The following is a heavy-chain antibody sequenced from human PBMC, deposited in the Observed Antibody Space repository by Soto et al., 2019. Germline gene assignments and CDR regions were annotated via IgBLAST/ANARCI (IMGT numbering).Heavy chain of an antibody. D-gene: IGHD6-19*01. J-gene: IGHJ4*02. CDR3: TRQHRDVPVASAIDY. Sequence: EVQLVESGGGLVQPVGSLKLSCAASGFTFSGSTIHWVRQTSGKGLEWGGRIPSKTNTYATAYAASVKGRFTISRDDSKNTAYLQMNSLKTEDTAVYYCTRQHRDVPVASAIDYWGQGTLVTVSS. V-gene: IGHV3-73*02. CDR2: IPSKTNTYAT. CDR1: GFTFSGST.